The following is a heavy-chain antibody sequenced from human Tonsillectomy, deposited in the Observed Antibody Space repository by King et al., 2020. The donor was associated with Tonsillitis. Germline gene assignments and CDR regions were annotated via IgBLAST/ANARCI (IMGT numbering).Heavy chain of an antibody. Sequence: QLVQSGAEVRTSGASVRVSCKASGYTFTSYYMHWVRQAPGQGLEWMGIINPSGGSASYAQKFQGRVTMTRDTSTSTVNLELSSLRSEDTAVYYCARDLWVHHSTKQATVPGGVWGEGSLVTVS. J-gene: IGHJ4*02. CDR3: ARDLWVHHSTKQATVPGGV. V-gene: IGHV1-46*01. D-gene: IGHD1-1*01. CDR2: INPSGGSA. CDR1: GYTFTSYY.